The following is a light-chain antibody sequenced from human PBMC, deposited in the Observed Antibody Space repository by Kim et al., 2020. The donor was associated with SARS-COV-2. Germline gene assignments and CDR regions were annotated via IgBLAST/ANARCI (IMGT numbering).Light chain of an antibody. J-gene: IGKJ2*01. Sequence: PGESATLSCRAGQYVTNNFLACYQQRPDQSPRLFIYVASAKAAGISDKFSGSGSGTDFTLTITRLEPEDSAVYYCQQYATSPPYTFGQGTKLEI. V-gene: IGKV3-20*01. CDR3: QQYATSPPYT. CDR2: VAS. CDR1: QYVTNNF.